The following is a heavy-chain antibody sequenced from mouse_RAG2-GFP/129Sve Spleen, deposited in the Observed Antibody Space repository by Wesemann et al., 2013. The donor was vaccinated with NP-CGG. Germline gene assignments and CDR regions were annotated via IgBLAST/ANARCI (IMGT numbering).Heavy chain of an antibody. CDR3: ARNGGYDLFAY. J-gene: IGHJ3*01. CDR1: GYTFTNYG. D-gene: IGHD2-2*01. V-gene: IGHV9-3*02. CDR2: INTNTGEP. Sequence: QIQLVQSGPELKKPGETVKISCKASGYTFTNYGMNWVKQAPGKGLKWMGWINTNTGEPTYAEEFKGRFAFSLETSASTAYLQINNLKNEDTATYFCARNGGYDLFAYWGQGTLVTVSA.